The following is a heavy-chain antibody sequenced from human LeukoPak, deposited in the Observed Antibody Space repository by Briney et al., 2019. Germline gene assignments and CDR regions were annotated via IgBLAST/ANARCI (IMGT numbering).Heavy chain of an antibody. CDR3: ATAADCSSTSCYSRDAFDI. V-gene: IGHV4-38-2*02. CDR1: GYSINSGYY. Sequence: SETLSLTCTVSGYSINSGYYWGWIRQPPGKGLEWIGSIYYSGSTYYNPSLKSRVTISVDTSKNQFSLKLSSVTAADTAVYYCATAADCSSTSCYSRDAFDIWGQGTMVTVSS. D-gene: IGHD2-2*01. J-gene: IGHJ3*02. CDR2: IYYSGST.